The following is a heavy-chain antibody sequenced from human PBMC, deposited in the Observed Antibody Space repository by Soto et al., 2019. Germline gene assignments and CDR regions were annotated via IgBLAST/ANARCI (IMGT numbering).Heavy chain of an antibody. D-gene: IGHD4-4*01. Sequence: GGSLRLSCAASGFTFSSYGMHWVRQAPGKGLEWVAVIWYDGSNKYYADSVKGRFTISRDNSKNTLYLQMNSLRAEDTAVYYCARDPGILGPAATDYSNYSPPASAFDIWGQGTMVTVSS. CDR1: GFTFSSYG. V-gene: IGHV3-33*01. CDR2: IWYDGSNK. J-gene: IGHJ3*02. CDR3: ARDPGILGPAATDYSNYSPPASAFDI.